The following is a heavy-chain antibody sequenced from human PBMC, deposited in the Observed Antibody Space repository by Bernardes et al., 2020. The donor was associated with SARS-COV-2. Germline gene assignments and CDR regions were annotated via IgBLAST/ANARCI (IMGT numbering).Heavy chain of an antibody. CDR2: ILYDGKNK. CDR3: ARDVNPYESSGYSFDY. J-gene: IGHJ4*02. CDR1: GFTFSSYG. Sequence: GGSLRLSCAASGFTFSSYGMNWVRQAPGKGLEWVAVILYDGKNKYYADSAKGRFTISRDTSKSTVYLQVNSLRAEDTAVYYCARDVNPYESSGYSFDYWGQGTLVTVSS. D-gene: IGHD3-22*01. V-gene: IGHV3-33*01.